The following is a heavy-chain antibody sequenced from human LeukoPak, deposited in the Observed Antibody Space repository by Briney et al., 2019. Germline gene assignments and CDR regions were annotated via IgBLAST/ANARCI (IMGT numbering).Heavy chain of an antibody. CDR2: IFYSGHS. CDR1: GGFNSRYY. CDR3: ARIDPLGFFDQ. D-gene: IGHD6-25*01. J-gene: IGHJ4*02. Sequence: PSETLSLACSVSGGFNSRYYWSWVRRPLGKGLEWLGHIFYSGHSNYNASLTSRIRMSVDTSQAQFSLELASVIAADTAVYYCARIDPLGFFDQWGPGILVTVSS. V-gene: IGHV4-59*12.